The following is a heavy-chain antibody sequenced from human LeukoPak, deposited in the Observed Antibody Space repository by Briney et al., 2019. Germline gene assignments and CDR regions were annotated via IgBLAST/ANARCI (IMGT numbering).Heavy chain of an antibody. V-gene: IGHV4-59*01. J-gene: IGHJ3*02. CDR2: IYYGGST. Sequence: SETLSLACTVSGGSITGYYWTWIRQPPGKGLEWIGYIYYGGSTNYNPSLKSRVTMSIDTSKNQFSLRLTSVTAADTAVYYCAREVQYQYCSGGSCYDDAFDIWGQGTMVTVSS. CDR1: GGSITGYY. CDR3: AREVQYQYCSGGSCYDDAFDI. D-gene: IGHD2-15*01.